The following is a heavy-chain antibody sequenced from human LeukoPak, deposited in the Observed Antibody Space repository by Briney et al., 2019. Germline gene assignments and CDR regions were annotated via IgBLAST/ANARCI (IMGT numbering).Heavy chain of an antibody. Sequence: PGGSLRLSCATSGFIFSRYWMSWVRQAPGKGLVWVSRINTDGSITNYADSVKGRFTISRDNSKNTLYLQMNSLRAEDTAVYYCAVSSLTLADYWGQGTLVTVSS. CDR1: GFIFSRYW. CDR3: AVSSLTLADY. J-gene: IGHJ4*02. V-gene: IGHV3-74*01. CDR2: INTDGSIT.